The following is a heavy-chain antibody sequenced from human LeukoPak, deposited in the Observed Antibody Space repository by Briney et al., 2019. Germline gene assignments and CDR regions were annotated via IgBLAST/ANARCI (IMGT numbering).Heavy chain of an antibody. CDR3: AKDKGSGSYWSAFDI. D-gene: IGHD1-26*01. J-gene: IGHJ3*02. Sequence: GGSLRLSCAASGFTFSSYGMHWVRQAPGKGLEWVAFIRYDGSNKYYADSVKGRFTISRDNSKNTLYLQMNSLRAEDTAVYYCAKDKGSGSYWSAFDIWGQGTMVTVSS. CDR1: GFTFSSYG. V-gene: IGHV3-30*02. CDR2: IRYDGSNK.